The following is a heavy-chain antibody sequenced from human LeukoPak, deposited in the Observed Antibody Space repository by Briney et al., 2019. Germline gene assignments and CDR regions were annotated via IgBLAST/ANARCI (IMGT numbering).Heavy chain of an antibody. J-gene: IGHJ4*02. CDR1: GGSISSYY. CDR2: IYTSGST. V-gene: IGHV4-4*07. CDR3: ARGRYYDFWSGYYRGYYFDY. D-gene: IGHD3-3*01. Sequence: SETLSLTCTVSGGSISSYYWSWIRQPAGKGLEWIGRIYTSGSTNYNPSLKSRVTISVDTSKNQFSLKLSSVTAADTAVYYCARGRYYDFWSGYYRGYYFDYWGQGTLVTVSS.